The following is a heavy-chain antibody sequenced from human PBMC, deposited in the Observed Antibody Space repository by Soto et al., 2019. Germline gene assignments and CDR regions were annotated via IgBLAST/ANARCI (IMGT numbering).Heavy chain of an antibody. CDR3: ARLIGNRWLDY. D-gene: IGHD3-22*01. J-gene: IGHJ4*02. CDR1: GESVPSYSVV. V-gene: IGHV6-1*01. Sequence: QTLSLTCAISGESVPSYSVVWNWIRQSPSGGLEWVGRTYYRSKWYSEYAISVQSRITLNAATSKNQLSLQLDSVTPDDTAVYYCARLIGNRWLDYWGQGTLVTVPS. CDR2: TYYRSKWYS.